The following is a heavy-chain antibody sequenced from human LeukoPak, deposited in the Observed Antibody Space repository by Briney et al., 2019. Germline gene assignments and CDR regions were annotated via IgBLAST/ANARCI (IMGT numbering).Heavy chain of an antibody. CDR3: EAWLPRGAYDY. Sequence: SETLSLTCTVSGGSISSSSYYWGWIRQPPGKGLEWIGSIYYSGSTYYNPSLKSRVTISVDTSKNQFSLKLSSVTAADTAVYYCEAWLPRGAYDYWGQGTLVTVSS. CDR1: GGSISSSSYY. J-gene: IGHJ4*02. V-gene: IGHV4-39*07. D-gene: IGHD3-22*01. CDR2: IYYSGST.